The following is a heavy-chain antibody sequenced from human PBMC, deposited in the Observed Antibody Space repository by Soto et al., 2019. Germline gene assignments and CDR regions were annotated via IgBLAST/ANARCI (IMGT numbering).Heavy chain of an antibody. CDR2: INAGNGNT. CDR3: ARVMSIAARLLWFDP. CDR1: GYSFTSCA. Sequence: GASVKVSCKASGYSFTSCAMHWVRQAPGQRLEWMGWINAGNGNTKYSQKFQGRVTITRDTSASTAYMELSSLRSEDTAVYYCARVMSIAARLLWFDPWGQGTLVTVSS. D-gene: IGHD6-6*01. V-gene: IGHV1-3*01. J-gene: IGHJ5*02.